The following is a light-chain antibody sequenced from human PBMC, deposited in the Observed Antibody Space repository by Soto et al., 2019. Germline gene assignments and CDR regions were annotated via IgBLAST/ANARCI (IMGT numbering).Light chain of an antibody. CDR2: GAS. J-gene: IGKJ1*01. CDR1: QSISRN. V-gene: IGKV3-15*01. CDR3: QQYTNWSWT. Sequence: EIVMTQSPATLSVSPGERATLSCRASQSISRNLAWYQQKPGQAPRLLIYGASTRATGIPARFSGSGSGTEFTLPISSLQSELFAVYYCQQYTNWSWTFGPPTQVEI.